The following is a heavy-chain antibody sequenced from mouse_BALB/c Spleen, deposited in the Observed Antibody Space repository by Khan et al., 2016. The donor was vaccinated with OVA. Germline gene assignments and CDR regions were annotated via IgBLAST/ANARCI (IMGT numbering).Heavy chain of an antibody. CDR1: GYSITSDYA. V-gene: IGHV3-2*02. D-gene: IGHD2-14*01. J-gene: IGHJ4*01. Sequence: EVQLVESGPGLVKPSQSLSLTCTVTGYSITSDYAWNWIRQFPGNKLEWMGYISSTGGTSYNPSLKSRISITRDTSKNQFFLQLKSVTAEDTATYYCARSLYYSYGYPLDCWGRGTLVTVSS. CDR3: ARSLYYSYGYPLDC. CDR2: ISSTGGT.